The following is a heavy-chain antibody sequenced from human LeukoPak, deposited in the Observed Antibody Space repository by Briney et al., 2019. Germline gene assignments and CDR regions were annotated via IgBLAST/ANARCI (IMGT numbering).Heavy chain of an antibody. V-gene: IGHV4-38-2*01. D-gene: IGHD3-22*01. CDR3: ARHISGYYSYYYYYYMDV. CDR2: IYHSGST. CDR1: GYSISSGYY. Sequence: SETLSLTCGVSGYSISSGYYWGWIRQPPGKGLEWIGSIYHSGSTYYNPSLKSRVTISVDTSKNQFSLKLSSVAAADTAVYYCARHISGYYSYYYYYYMDVWGKGTTVTVSS. J-gene: IGHJ6*03.